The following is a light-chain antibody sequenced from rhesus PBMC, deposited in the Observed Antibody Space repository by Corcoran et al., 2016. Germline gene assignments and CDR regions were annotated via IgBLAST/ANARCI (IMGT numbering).Light chain of an antibody. J-gene: IGKJ1*01. CDR1: QGIRSW. CDR3: QQHNSNPRT. Sequence: DIQMTQSPSSLSASVGDRVTITCRASQGIRSWLAWYQQKPGKAPNLLNYKASSLQSGDPSRFSGSGSGTEFTLTISSLQPEDFATYYCQQHNSNPRTFGQGTKVEIK. CDR2: KAS. V-gene: IGKV1S6*01.